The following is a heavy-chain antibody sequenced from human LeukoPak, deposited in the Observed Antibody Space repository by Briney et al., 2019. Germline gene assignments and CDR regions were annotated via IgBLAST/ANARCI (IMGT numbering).Heavy chain of an antibody. CDR3: AISSTSPLSY. Sequence: GESLKISFKGSGYSFTSYWISWVRQMPGKGLEWMGRIDPSDSYTNYSPSFQGHVTISADKSISTAYLQWSSLKASDTAMYYCAISSTSPLSYWGQGTLVTVSS. D-gene: IGHD2-2*01. J-gene: IGHJ4*02. V-gene: IGHV5-10-1*01. CDR1: GYSFTSYW. CDR2: IDPSDSYT.